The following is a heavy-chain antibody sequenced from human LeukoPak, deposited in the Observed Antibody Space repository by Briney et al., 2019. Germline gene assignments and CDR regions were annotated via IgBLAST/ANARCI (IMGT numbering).Heavy chain of an antibody. Sequence: PGGSLRLSCVVSGFSFSNYWMSWVRQAPGEGLEWVANIKQDGSQKYYVDSVKGRFTISRDNAKNSLYLEMNSLRAEDTAVYYCGRDEVLRGFQNWFDPWGQGTLVTVSS. CDR3: GRDEVLRGFQNWFDP. V-gene: IGHV3-7*01. J-gene: IGHJ5*02. CDR2: IKQDGSQK. D-gene: IGHD3-10*01. CDR1: GFSFSNYW.